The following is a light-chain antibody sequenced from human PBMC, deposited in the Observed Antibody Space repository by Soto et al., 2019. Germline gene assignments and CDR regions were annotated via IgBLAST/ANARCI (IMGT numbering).Light chain of an antibody. J-gene: IGKJ5*01. Sequence: EIVMTQSPDTLSVSPGEGATLSCRASRSVSSYLAWYQQKPGQAPRLLIYDASNRATGIPARFSGSGSGTDFTLTISSLEPEDFAVYYCQQRSNWPLITFGQGTRLEIK. CDR3: QQRSNWPLIT. CDR2: DAS. CDR1: RSVSSY. V-gene: IGKV3-11*01.